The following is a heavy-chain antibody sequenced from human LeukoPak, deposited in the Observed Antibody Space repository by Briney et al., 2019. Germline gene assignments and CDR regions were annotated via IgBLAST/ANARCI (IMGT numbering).Heavy chain of an antibody. Sequence: ASVKVSCKASGYTFTSYYMHWVRQAPGQGLEWMGIINPSGGSTSYAQKFQGRVTMTRDMSTSTVYMELGSLRSEDTAVYYCARDRWYSGYERFIYYYYMDVWGKGTTVTVSS. J-gene: IGHJ6*03. CDR1: GYTFTSYY. CDR2: INPSGGST. D-gene: IGHD5-12*01. CDR3: ARDRWYSGYERFIYYYYMDV. V-gene: IGHV1-46*01.